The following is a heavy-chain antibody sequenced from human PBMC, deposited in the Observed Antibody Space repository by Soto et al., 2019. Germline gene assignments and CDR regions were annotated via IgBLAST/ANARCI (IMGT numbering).Heavy chain of an antibody. Sequence: GESLKISCKGSGYSFTSYWIGWVRQMPGKGLEWMGIIYPGDSDTRYSPSFQGQVTISADKSISTAYLQWSSLKASDTAMYYCASPGGKYCSGGSCYAAFDIWGQGTMVTVSS. CDR1: GYSFTSYW. J-gene: IGHJ3*02. D-gene: IGHD2-15*01. V-gene: IGHV5-51*01. CDR2: IYPGDSDT. CDR3: ASPGGKYCSGGSCYAAFDI.